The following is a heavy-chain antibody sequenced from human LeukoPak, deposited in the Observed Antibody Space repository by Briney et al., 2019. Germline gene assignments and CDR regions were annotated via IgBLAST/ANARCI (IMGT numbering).Heavy chain of an antibody. CDR2: INDLGTAT. V-gene: IGHV3-74*01. D-gene: IGHD2-2*01. CDR3: ARPRGCSSSRSNNFDY. J-gene: IGHJ4*02. Sequence: GGSLRLSYAGSGWMHWVRQAPGKGLVWVSGINDLGTATYYADSVKGRFTISRDNAKKSLYLQMNSLRAEDTAVYYCARPRGCSSSRSNNFDYWGQGTLVTVSS. CDR1: GW.